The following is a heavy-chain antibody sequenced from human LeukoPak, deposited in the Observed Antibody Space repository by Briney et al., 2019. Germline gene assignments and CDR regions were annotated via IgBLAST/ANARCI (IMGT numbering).Heavy chain of an antibody. CDR2: IYTSGIT. Sequence: SETLSLTCTVSGGSISSSSYYWSWIRQPAGKGLEWIGRIYTSGITNYNPSLKSRVTISIDTSKNQFSLKLSSVTAADTAVYHCARDFGYSGYAHFYYMDVWGKGTTVTISS. J-gene: IGHJ6*03. CDR1: GGSISSSSYY. D-gene: IGHD5-12*01. CDR3: ARDFGYSGYAHFYYMDV. V-gene: IGHV4-61*02.